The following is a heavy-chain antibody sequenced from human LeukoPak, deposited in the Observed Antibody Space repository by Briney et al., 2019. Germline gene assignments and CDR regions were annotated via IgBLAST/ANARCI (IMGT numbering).Heavy chain of an antibody. D-gene: IGHD2-8*02. Sequence: PSETLSLTCTVSGGSISSGSYYWSWIRQSPGKGLEWIGDIYKSGSTNYNPSLKSRVTISIDTSNNQFSLKVKSVSAADTALYYCARQNNPWSHADLWGQGTLVTVSS. CDR1: GGSISSGSYY. V-gene: IGHV4-61*01. CDR2: IYKSGST. J-gene: IGHJ4*02. CDR3: ARQNNPWSHADL.